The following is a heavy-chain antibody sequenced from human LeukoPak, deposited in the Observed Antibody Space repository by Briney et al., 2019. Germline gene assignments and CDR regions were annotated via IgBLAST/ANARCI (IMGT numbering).Heavy chain of an antibody. CDR2: IYPGESET. D-gene: IGHD6-13*01. CDR3: AKLGAYSSSWYGFFDY. Sequence: GESLKISCKGSGYSFSNYWIGWVRQMPGKGLEWMGIIYPGESETRYSPSVQGQVTISADKSITTAYLQWSSLKASDTAMYYCAKLGAYSSSWYGFFDYWGQGTLVTVSS. V-gene: IGHV5-51*01. J-gene: IGHJ4*02. CDR1: GYSFSNYW.